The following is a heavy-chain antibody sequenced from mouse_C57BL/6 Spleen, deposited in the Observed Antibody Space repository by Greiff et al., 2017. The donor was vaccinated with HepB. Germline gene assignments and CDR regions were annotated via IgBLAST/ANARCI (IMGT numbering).Heavy chain of an antibody. CDR3: ARSGSYSHYFDY. D-gene: IGHD2-12*01. CDR2: INPGSGGT. CDR1: GYAFTNYL. J-gene: IGHJ2*01. Sequence: QVQLQQSGAELVRPGTSVKVSCKASGYAFTNYLIEWVKQRPGQGLEWIGVINPGSGGTNYNEKFKGKATLTADKSSSTAYMQLSSLTSEDSAVYFCARSGSYSHYFDYWGQGTTLTVSS. V-gene: IGHV1-54*01.